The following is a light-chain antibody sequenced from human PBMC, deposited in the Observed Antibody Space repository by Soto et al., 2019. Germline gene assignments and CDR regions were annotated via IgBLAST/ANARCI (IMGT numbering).Light chain of an antibody. Sequence: EIVLTQAPATRSFSPEERATLSCRASQSISSNFLAWYQQKRGQAPRLLIHGASNRATGIPDRFSGSGSGTDFTLTITRLEPEDFAVYYCQQYGGSPRTFGQGTKVAIK. V-gene: IGKV3-20*01. CDR2: GAS. CDR3: QQYGGSPRT. CDR1: QSISSNF. J-gene: IGKJ1*01.